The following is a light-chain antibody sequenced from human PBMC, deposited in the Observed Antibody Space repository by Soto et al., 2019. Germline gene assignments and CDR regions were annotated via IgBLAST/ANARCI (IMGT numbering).Light chain of an antibody. Sequence: EIVLTQSPATLSLSPGERATLSCRASQSVSSYLAWYQQKPGQAPRLLIYDASNRATGIPARFSGSGSGTDFTLTIRSLEPEDFAVYYCQQSRNWPPYTFGPGTKLEI. CDR3: QQSRNWPPYT. J-gene: IGKJ2*01. V-gene: IGKV3-11*01. CDR1: QSVSSY. CDR2: DAS.